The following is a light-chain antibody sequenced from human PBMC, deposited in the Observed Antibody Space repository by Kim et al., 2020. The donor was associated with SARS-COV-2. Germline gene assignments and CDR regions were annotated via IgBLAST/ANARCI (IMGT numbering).Light chain of an antibody. CDR2: GAS. CDR3: QQYNNRPKT. V-gene: IGKV3-15*01. J-gene: IGKJ1*01. Sequence: EIVMTQSPATLSVSPGERATLSCRASQSVSSNLAWYQQKPGQAPRLLIYGASTRATGIPARFSGSGSGTEFTLTISSLQSEDFAVYYYQQYNNRPKTFGRGAKVDIK. CDR1: QSVSSN.